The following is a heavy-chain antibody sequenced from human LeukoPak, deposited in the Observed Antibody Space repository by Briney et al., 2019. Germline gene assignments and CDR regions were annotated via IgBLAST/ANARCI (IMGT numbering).Heavy chain of an antibody. V-gene: IGHV4-34*01. Sequence: SETLSLTCTVSGGSSSSYYWSWIRQPPGKGLEWIGEINHNGSTNYNPSLKSRVTISVDTSKNQFSLKLSSVTAADTAVYYCARGLPLGRPAYGMDVWGQGTTVTVSS. CDR3: ARGLPLGRPAYGMDV. CDR1: GGSSSSYY. CDR2: INHNGST. J-gene: IGHJ6*02. D-gene: IGHD3-16*01.